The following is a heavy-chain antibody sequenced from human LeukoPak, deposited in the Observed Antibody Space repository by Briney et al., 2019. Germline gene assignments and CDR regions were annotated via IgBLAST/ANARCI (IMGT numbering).Heavy chain of an antibody. V-gene: IGHV3-23*01. CDR1: GFTFSSYA. CDR2: ISGSGGST. J-gene: IGHJ6*03. D-gene: IGHD3-3*01. Sequence: GGSLRLSCAASGFTFSSYAMSWVRQAPGKGLEWVSAISGSGGSTYHADSVKGRFTISRDNSKNTLYLQMNSLRAEDTAVYYCAKDGVSLGYMDVWGKGTTVTVSS. CDR3: AKDGVSLGYMDV.